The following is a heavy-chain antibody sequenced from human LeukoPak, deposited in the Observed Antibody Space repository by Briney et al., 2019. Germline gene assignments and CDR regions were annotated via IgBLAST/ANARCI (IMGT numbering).Heavy chain of an antibody. CDR3: AKDQTGYSYGWALFDY. CDR1: GFIFTDYW. D-gene: IGHD5-18*01. J-gene: IGHJ4*02. CDR2: IKEDGSEK. V-gene: IGHV3-7*01. Sequence: GGSLRLSCAASGFIFTDYWMYWVRQAPGRGLAWVANIKEDGSEKNYVDSVKGRFTISRDNAKNSVYLQMNSLRVEDTAVYYCAKDQTGYSYGWALFDYWGQGTLVTVSS.